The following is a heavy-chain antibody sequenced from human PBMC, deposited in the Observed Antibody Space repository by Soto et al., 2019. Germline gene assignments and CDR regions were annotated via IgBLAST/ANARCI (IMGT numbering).Heavy chain of an antibody. D-gene: IGHD6-19*01. V-gene: IGHV4-59*01. CDR2: IYYSGST. CDR3: ARDKAVAGVGAAFDI. J-gene: IGHJ3*02. Sequence: SETLSLTCTVSGGSISSYYWSWIRQPPGKGLEWIGYIYYSGSTNYNPSLKSRVTISVDTSKNQFSLKLSSVTAADTAVYYCARDKAVAGVGAAFDIWGQGTMVTVSS. CDR1: GGSISSYY.